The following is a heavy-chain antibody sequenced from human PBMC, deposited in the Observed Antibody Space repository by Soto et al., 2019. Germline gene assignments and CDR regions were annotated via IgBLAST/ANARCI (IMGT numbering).Heavy chain of an antibody. J-gene: IGHJ4*02. CDR3: AREAGGCYGIEY. Sequence: EGSLRLSWAASGFTFSSYSMHWVRQAPGKGLEWVAVISYDGSNKYYADSVKGRFTISRDNSKNTLYLQMNSLRAEDTAVYYCAREAGGCYGIEYWSQGTLVTVSS. CDR2: ISYDGSNK. CDR1: GFTFSSYS. V-gene: IGHV3-30-3*01. D-gene: IGHD6-19*01.